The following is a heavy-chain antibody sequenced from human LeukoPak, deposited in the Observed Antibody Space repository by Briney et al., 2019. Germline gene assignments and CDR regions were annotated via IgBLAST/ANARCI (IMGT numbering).Heavy chain of an antibody. CDR1: GFTFSNYA. Sequence: GSLRLSCAASGFTFSNYAMTWVRQAPGKGLEWIGEINHSGSTNYNPSLKSRVTISVDTSKNQFSLKLSSVTAADTAVYYCAKDGAPDSTTVTAKVIANEFDYWGQGTLVTVSS. CDR2: INHSGST. J-gene: IGHJ4*02. D-gene: IGHD4-17*01. CDR3: AKDGAPDSTTVTAKVIANEFDY. V-gene: IGHV4-34*01.